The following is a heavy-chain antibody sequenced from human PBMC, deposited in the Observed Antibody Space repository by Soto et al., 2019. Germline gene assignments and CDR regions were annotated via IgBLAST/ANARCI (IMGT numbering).Heavy chain of an antibody. CDR2: IWYDGSNK. D-gene: IGHD6-19*01. V-gene: IGHV3-33*01. CDR1: GFTFSSYG. Sequence: PGGSLRLSCAASGFTFSSYGMHWVRQAPGKGLEWVAVIWYDGSNKYYADSVKGRFTISRDNSKNTLYLQMNSLRAEDTAVYYCARPNSSGWYYYFDYWGQGTLVTVSS. CDR3: ARPNSSGWYYYFDY. J-gene: IGHJ4*02.